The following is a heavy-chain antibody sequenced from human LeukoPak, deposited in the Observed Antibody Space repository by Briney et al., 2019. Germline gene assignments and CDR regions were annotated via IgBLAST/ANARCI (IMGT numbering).Heavy chain of an antibody. CDR1: GFTFSSYS. V-gene: IGHV3-23*01. J-gene: IGHJ3*01. CDR3: ARDRLSLDALDL. CDR2: ISGSGDST. Sequence: GGSLRLSCVVSGFTFSSYSMSWVRRAPGKGLEWVSAISGSGDSTYYADSVKGRFTISRDNSKNTLYLQMTSLRAEDTAVYFCARDRLSLDALDLWGQGTMVTVSS. D-gene: IGHD3-16*01.